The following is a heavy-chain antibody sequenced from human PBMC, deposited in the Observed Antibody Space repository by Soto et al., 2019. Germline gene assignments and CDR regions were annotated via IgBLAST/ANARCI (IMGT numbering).Heavy chain of an antibody. CDR1: GGSISSGCYY. CDR2: IKYSGST. D-gene: IGHD2-8*01. CDR3: AGGAVSRGWFDT. V-gene: IGHV4-31*03. Sequence: PXETLSLPSTVSGGSISSGCYYWSWIRQHPGKVLEWSGYIKYSGSTCYNPSLKSRVTISVDTLKNQFSLKLCSVTAADTAVYCCAGGAVSRGWFDTWGQGTLVTVSS. J-gene: IGHJ5*02.